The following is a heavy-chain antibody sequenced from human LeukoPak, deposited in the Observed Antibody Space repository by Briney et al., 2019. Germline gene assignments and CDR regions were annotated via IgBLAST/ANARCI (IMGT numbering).Heavy chain of an antibody. CDR1: GGSISSHY. CDR3: ARGASYYFGSGMSYYFDY. Sequence: SETLSLTCTVSGGSISSHYWSWIRQPPGKGLEWIGFIFYSGSTNYNPSLKSRVTISVDTSKNQFSLRLSSVTAADTAVYYCARGASYYFGSGMSYYFDYWGQRTLVTVSS. V-gene: IGHV4-59*11. CDR2: IFYSGST. D-gene: IGHD3-10*01. J-gene: IGHJ4*02.